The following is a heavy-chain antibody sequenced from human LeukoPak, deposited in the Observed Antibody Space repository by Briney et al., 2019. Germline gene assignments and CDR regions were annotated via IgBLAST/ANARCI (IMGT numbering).Heavy chain of an antibody. V-gene: IGHV1-46*01. CDR1: GGTFSSYA. Sequence: SVKVSCKASGGTFSSYAISWVRQAPGQGLEWMGIINPSGGSTSYAQKFQGRVTMTRDTSTSTVYMELSSLRSEDTAVYYCATQPYSIVGATDYFDYWGQGTLVTVSS. J-gene: IGHJ4*02. CDR3: ATQPYSIVGATDYFDY. D-gene: IGHD1-26*01. CDR2: INPSGGST.